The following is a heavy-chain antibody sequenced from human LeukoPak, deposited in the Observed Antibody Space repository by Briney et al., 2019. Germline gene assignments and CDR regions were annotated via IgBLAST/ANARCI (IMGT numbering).Heavy chain of an antibody. D-gene: IGHD3-10*01. Sequence: PGGPLRLSCAASGFTFSSYWMHWVRHAPGKGLVWVSRINSDGSSTSYADSVKGRFTISRDNAKNTLYLQMNSLRDEDTAVYYCARAPLGSGKNNWFDPWGQGTLVTVSS. CDR1: GFTFSSYW. J-gene: IGHJ5*02. CDR3: ARAPLGSGKNNWFDP. V-gene: IGHV3-74*01. CDR2: INSDGSST.